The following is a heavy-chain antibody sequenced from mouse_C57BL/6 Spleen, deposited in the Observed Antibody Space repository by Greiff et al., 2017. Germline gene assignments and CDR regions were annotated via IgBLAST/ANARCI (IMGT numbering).Heavy chain of an antibody. D-gene: IGHD2-3*01. Sequence: EVQRVESGGGLVKPGGSLKLSCAASGFTFSSYAMSWVRQTPEKRLEWVATISDGGSYTYYPDNVKGRFTISRDNAKNNLYLQMSHLKYEDTAMYYCARVDGYYYFDYWGQGTTLTVSS. CDR3: ARVDGYYYFDY. J-gene: IGHJ2*01. V-gene: IGHV5-4*01. CDR2: ISDGGSYT. CDR1: GFTFSSYA.